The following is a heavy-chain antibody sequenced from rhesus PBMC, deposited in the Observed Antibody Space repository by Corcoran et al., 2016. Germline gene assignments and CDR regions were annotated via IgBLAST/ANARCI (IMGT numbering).Heavy chain of an antibody. CDR2: IRNKANGVTA. J-gene: IGHJ4*01. CDR3: ARDRYSSLPFDY. CDR1: GFTFSDSS. Sequence: EVRLVESGGGLVQPGGALRLSCAASGFTFSDSSMSWVRQATGKGPEGRGFIRNKANGVTAEYAASVKRRFTISRDDSKSIASLQMNSLKTEDTAVYYCARDRYSSLPFDYWGQGVLVTVSS. V-gene: IGHV3-116*02. D-gene: IGHD6-13*01.